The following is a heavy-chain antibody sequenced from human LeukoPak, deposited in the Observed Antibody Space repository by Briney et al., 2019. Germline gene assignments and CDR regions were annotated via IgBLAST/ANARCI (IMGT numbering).Heavy chain of an antibody. CDR1: GGSISSYY. CDR2: IYTSGST. J-gene: IGHJ6*03. CDR3: ARHNWGYYYMDV. V-gene: IGHV4-4*07. Sequence: SETLSLTCTVSGGSISSYYWSWIRHPAGKGLEWIGRIYTSGSTNYNPSLKSRVTMSVDTPKNQFSMKLSSVPAPDTAVYYCARHNWGYYYMDVWGKGTTVTVSS. D-gene: IGHD7-27*01.